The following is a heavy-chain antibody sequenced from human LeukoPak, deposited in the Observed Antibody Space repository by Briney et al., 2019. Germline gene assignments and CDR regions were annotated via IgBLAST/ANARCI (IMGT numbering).Heavy chain of an antibody. CDR3: ARGGSYCSSTSCYAPTYYYYYYYMDV. V-gene: IGHV4-34*01. D-gene: IGHD2-2*01. Sequence: PSETLSLTCAVYGGSFSGYYWSWIRQPPGKGLEWIGEINHSGSTNYNPSLKSRVTISVDTSKNQFSLKLSSVTAADTAVYYCARGGSYCSSTSCYAPTYYYYYYYMDVWGKGTTVTVSS. J-gene: IGHJ6*03. CDR1: GGSFSGYY. CDR2: INHSGST.